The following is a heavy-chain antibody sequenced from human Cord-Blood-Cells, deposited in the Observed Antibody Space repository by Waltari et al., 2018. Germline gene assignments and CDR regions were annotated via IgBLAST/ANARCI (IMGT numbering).Heavy chain of an antibody. CDR2: ISTSGST. CDR1: GGSISSYY. Sequence: QVQLQESGPGLVKPSETLSLTCTVSGGSISSYYWSWIRQPAGKGLEWIGRISTSGSTNYTPALKSRVTMSVDTSKNQFSLKLSSVTAADTAVYYCARDYYDFWSGYYTAGFFDYWGQGTLVTVSS. D-gene: IGHD3-3*01. CDR3: ARDYYDFWSGYYTAGFFDY. V-gene: IGHV4-4*07. J-gene: IGHJ4*02.